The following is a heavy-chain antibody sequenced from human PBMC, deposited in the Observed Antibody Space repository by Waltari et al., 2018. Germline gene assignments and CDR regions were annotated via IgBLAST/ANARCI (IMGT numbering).Heavy chain of an antibody. CDR2: ISSSSSYI. D-gene: IGHD2-15*01. J-gene: IGHJ6*02. V-gene: IGHV3-21*01. CDR1: GFTFSSSS. Sequence: EVQLVESGGGMVKPGGSLRLSCAASGFTFSSSSMNWVRPAPGKGLEWVSYISSSSSYIYYADSVKGRVTISRDNAKNSLYLQMNSLRAEDTAVYYCARDLGGPSPQYYGMDVWGQGTTVTVSS. CDR3: ARDLGGPSPQYYGMDV.